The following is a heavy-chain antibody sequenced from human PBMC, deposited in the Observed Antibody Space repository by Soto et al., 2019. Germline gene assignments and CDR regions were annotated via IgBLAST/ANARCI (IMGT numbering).Heavy chain of an antibody. CDR3: ARWRYCSGGSCHQDPPFYYYGMDV. J-gene: IGHJ6*02. V-gene: IGHV1-18*01. Sequence: ASVEVSCKASGYTFTSYGISWVRQGPGQGLEWMGWISAYNGNTNYAQKLQGRVTMTTDTSTSTAYMELRSLRSDDTAVYYCARWRYCSGGSCHQDPPFYYYGMDVWGQGTTVTVSS. CDR1: GYTFTSYG. D-gene: IGHD2-15*01. CDR2: ISAYNGNT.